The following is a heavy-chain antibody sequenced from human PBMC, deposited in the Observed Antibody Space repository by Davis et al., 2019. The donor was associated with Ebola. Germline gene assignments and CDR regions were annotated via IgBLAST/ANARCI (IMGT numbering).Heavy chain of an antibody. Sequence: GESLKISCTASGFSVSDYWMNWVRQGPGKGLEWVANIRQDGDKKNYVDSVKDRFTISRDSAKNSLFPQMNDLRAEDTALYYCATELSGDGFDIWGQGTMVTVSS. J-gene: IGHJ3*02. D-gene: IGHD1-26*01. CDR1: GFSVSDYW. CDR3: ATELSGDGFDI. V-gene: IGHV3-7*03. CDR2: IRQDGDKK.